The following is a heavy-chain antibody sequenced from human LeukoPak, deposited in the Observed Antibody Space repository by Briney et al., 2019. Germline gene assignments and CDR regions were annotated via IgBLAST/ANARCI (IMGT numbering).Heavy chain of an antibody. CDR3: ARGQYTSSWYDWFDP. D-gene: IGHD6-13*01. J-gene: IGHJ5*02. CDR1: GYSFTNYD. Sequence: ASVKVSCKASGYSFTNYDINWVRQATGQGLEWMGWISVYNGHTNYAQKLQGRVTMATDTSTNTAYMELRSLRSDDTAVYYCARGQYTSSWYDWFDPWGQGTLVTVSS. V-gene: IGHV1-18*01. CDR2: ISVYNGHT.